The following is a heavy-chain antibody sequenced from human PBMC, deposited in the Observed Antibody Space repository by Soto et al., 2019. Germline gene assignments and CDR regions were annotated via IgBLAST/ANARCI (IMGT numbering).Heavy chain of an antibody. V-gene: IGHV1-2*02. CDR2: INPNSGGT. D-gene: IGHD6-6*01. J-gene: IGHJ5*02. CDR3: ARPLTARRGNCFDP. Sequence: ASVKVSCKASGYTFTGYYMHWVRQAPGQGLEWMGWINPNSGGTNYAQKFQGRVTMTRDTSISTAYMELSRLRSDDTAVYYCARPLTARRGNCFDPWGQGTLVTVSS. CDR1: GYTFTGYY.